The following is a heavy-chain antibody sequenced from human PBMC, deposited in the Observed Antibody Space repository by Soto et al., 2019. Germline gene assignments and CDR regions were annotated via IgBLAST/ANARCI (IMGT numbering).Heavy chain of an antibody. CDR2: IYYSGST. V-gene: IGHV4-39*01. Sequence: QLQLQESGPGLVKPSETLSLTCTVSGGSISSSSYYWGWIRQPPGKGLEWIGSIYYSGSTYYTPSLKSRVTIYVDTSKTPFSLNLSSVTAADTAVYYCARTIGVVTARMMDWFDHWCQGTLVTVSA. CDR1: GGSISSSSYY. D-gene: IGHD2-21*02. CDR3: ARTIGVVTARMMDWFDH. J-gene: IGHJ5*02.